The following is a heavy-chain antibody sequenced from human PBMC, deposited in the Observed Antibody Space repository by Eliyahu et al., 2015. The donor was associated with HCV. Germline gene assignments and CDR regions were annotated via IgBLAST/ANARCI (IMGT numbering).Heavy chain of an antibody. CDR3: ARVGIVGATFFDY. Sequence: QVQLVXSGAEVKKPGASVKVSCXASGXXFTTYYVHWVRXAPGQGLEWVGKINPSGGITTYAQKFQGRVTMTRDTSTSTVYMELSSLRSEDTAVYYCARVGIVGATFFDYWGQGTLVTVSS. V-gene: IGHV1-46*03. J-gene: IGHJ4*02. D-gene: IGHD1-26*01. CDR1: GXXFTTYY. CDR2: INPSGGIT.